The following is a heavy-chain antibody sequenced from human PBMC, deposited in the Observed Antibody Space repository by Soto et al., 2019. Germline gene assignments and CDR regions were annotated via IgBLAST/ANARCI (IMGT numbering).Heavy chain of an antibody. Sequence: LKISCKGSGYSFTSYWIGWVRQMPGKGLEWMGIIYPGDSDTRYSPSFQGQVTISADKSISTAYLQWSSLKASDTAMYYCARHGSSGGIYYFYYGMDVWGQGTTVTVSS. CDR2: IYPGDSDT. V-gene: IGHV5-51*01. CDR3: ARHGSSGGIYYFYYGMDV. J-gene: IGHJ6*02. CDR1: GYSFTSYW. D-gene: IGHD2-15*01.